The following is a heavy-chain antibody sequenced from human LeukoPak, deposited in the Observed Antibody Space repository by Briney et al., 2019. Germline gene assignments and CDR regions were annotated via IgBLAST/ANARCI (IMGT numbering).Heavy chain of an antibody. V-gene: IGHV3-23*01. CDR3: AKATGRGGATTPFGY. CDR1: GFTFSSYA. J-gene: IGHJ4*02. CDR2: ISGSGGST. Sequence: GGSLRLSCAASGFTFSSYAMSWVRQAPGKGLEWVSAISGSGGSTYYADSVKGRFTISRDNSKNTLYLQMNSLRAEDTAVYYCAKATGRGGATTPFGYWGQGTLVTVSS. D-gene: IGHD1-26*01.